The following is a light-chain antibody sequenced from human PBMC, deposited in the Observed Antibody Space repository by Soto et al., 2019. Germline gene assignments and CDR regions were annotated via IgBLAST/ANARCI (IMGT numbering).Light chain of an antibody. CDR3: QQYGGSPRALS. V-gene: IGKV3-20*01. J-gene: IGKJ4*01. CDR2: ATS. Sequence: EIVLTQSPDTLSLSPGERATLSCRASQTVGTDFLVWYQQKIGQPPRLLIYATSRRATGIPDRFSGSGSGTDFKLTISRLEPEDFAVYYCQQYGGSPRALSFGGGTRVESK. CDR1: QTVGTDF.